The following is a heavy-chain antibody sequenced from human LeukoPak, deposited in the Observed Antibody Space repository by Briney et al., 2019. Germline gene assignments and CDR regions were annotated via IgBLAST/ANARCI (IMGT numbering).Heavy chain of an antibody. Sequence: PSETLSLTCAVYGGSFSGYYWSWIRQPPGEGLEWIGEINHSGSTNYNPSLKSRVTISVDTSKNQFSLKLSSVTAADTAVYYCARRRLGYCSSTSCFGGYFDYWGQGTLVTVSS. D-gene: IGHD2-2*01. V-gene: IGHV4-34*01. CDR1: GGSFSGYY. CDR3: ARRRLGYCSSTSCFGGYFDY. J-gene: IGHJ4*02. CDR2: INHSGST.